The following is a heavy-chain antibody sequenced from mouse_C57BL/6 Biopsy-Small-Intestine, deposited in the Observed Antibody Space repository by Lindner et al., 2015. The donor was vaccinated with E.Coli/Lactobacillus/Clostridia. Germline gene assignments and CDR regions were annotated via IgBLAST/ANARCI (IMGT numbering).Heavy chain of an antibody. J-gene: IGHJ1*01. CDR1: GYTFTSYY. D-gene: IGHD1-1*01. CDR3: AADQGITRISYYYYDMDV. Sequence: SVKVSCKASGYTFTSYYMHWVRQAPGQGLEWMGIINPSGGSTSYAQKFQGRVTMTRDTSTSTVYMELSSLRSEDTAVYYCAADQGITRISYYYYDMDVWGQGTTVTVSS. V-gene: IGHV1-64*01. CDR2: INPSGGST.